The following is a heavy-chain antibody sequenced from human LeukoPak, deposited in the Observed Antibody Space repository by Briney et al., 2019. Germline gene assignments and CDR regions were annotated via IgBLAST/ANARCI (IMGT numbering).Heavy chain of an antibody. Sequence: PGGSLRLSCTTYESAFSSYEMNWIRQAPGKGPEWVSYISNIGNTIYYTDSVKGRFTISRDNAKNSLYLQMNSLRDEDTALYYCAGGLGSGWRYWGQGTPVTVSS. CDR3: AGGLGSGWRY. V-gene: IGHV3-48*03. CDR1: ESAFSSYE. CDR2: ISNIGNTI. J-gene: IGHJ4*02. D-gene: IGHD6-19*01.